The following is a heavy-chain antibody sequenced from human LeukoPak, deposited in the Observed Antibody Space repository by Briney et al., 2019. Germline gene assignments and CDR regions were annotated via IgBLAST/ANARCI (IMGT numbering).Heavy chain of an antibody. CDR3: ARVDGDYYDSSGYIS. CDR1: GGSISSYY. Sequence: PSETLSLTCTVSGGSISSYYWSWIRQPPGKGLEWIGYIYYSGSTNYNPSLKSRVTISVDTSKNQFSLKLSSVTAADTAVYYRARVDGDYYDSSGYISWGQGTLVTVSS. J-gene: IGHJ5*02. V-gene: IGHV4-59*01. D-gene: IGHD3-22*01. CDR2: IYYSGST.